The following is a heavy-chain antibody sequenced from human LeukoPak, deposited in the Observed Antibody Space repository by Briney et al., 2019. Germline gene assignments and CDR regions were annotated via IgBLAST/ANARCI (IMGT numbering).Heavy chain of an antibody. CDR2: IYPGDSDT. Sequence: GESLKISCKGSGYDFSTYWIGWVRQMPGQGLEWTGIIYPGDSDTRNSPSLQGQVTISADKSISTVYLQWSSLKASDTAMYYCARDGPVPATADAFDIWGQGTMVTVSS. V-gene: IGHV5-51*01. J-gene: IGHJ3*02. CDR1: GYDFSTYW. D-gene: IGHD2-2*01. CDR3: ARDGPVPATADAFDI.